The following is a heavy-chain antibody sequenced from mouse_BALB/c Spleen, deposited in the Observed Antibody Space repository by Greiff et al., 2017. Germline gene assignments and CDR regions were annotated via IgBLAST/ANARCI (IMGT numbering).Heavy chain of an antibody. CDR2: IWAGGST. J-gene: IGHJ4*01. CDR3: AKTGIPYAMDY. Sequence: VHLVESGPGLVAPSQSLSITCTVSGFSLTSYGVHWVRQPPGKGLEWLGVIWAGGSTNYNSALMSRLSISKDNSKSQVFLKMNSLQTDDTAMYYCAKTGIPYAMDYWGQGTSVTVSS. CDR1: GFSLTSYG. V-gene: IGHV2-9*02. D-gene: IGHD4-1*01.